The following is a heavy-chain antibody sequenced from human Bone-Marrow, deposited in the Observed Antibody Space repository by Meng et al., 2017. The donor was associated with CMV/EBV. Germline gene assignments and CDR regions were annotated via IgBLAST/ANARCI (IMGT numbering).Heavy chain of an antibody. J-gene: IGHJ4*02. Sequence: ASVKVSCKASGYTFTGYYMHWVRQAPGQGLEWMGMINPSGGSTGYAQRFQGRVTMTRDTSTRTVYMEMRRLTSEDTAVYYCARNGESGDGYRYGDYWGQGTLVTVSS. V-gene: IGHV1-46*01. CDR1: GYTFTGYY. D-gene: IGHD5-24*01. CDR3: ARNGESGDGYRYGDY. CDR2: INPSGGST.